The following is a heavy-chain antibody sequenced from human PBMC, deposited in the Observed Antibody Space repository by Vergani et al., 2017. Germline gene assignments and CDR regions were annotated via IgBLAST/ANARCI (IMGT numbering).Heavy chain of an antibody. D-gene: IGHD6-19*01. Sequence: QVQLVQSGAEVKKPGASVKVSCKASGYTFTGHYIHWVRQAPGQGLEWMGWINPNSGATNYAQNFQGRVTMTRDTSISTAYMELSRLRSDDTAVYYCARGQQWLAKVGDLGQGTLVTVSS. CDR2: INPNSGAT. CDR1: GYTFTGHY. J-gene: IGHJ4*02. CDR3: ARGQQWLAKVGD. V-gene: IGHV1-2*02.